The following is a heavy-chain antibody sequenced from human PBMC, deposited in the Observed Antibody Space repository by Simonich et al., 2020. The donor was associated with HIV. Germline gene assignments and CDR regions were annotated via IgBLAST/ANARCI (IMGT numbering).Heavy chain of an antibody. CDR2: INDSGST. D-gene: IGHD6-13*01. Sequence: QVQLQQWGAGLLKPSETLSLTCAVYGGSFSGYYWSWVRQSPGRGLEWIGEINDSGSTNYNSSLKSRVTISVDTSKSQFSLKRGSVTAADTAVYYCARGPYGVRGSNWWGGCFDYWGQGTLVTVSS. V-gene: IGHV4-34*01. CDR1: GGSFSGYY. CDR3: ARGPYGVRGSNWWGGCFDY. J-gene: IGHJ4*02.